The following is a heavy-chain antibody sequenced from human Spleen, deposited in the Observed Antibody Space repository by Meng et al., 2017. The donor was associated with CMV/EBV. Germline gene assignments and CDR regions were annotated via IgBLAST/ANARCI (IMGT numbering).Heavy chain of an antibody. D-gene: IGHD3-3*02. V-gene: IGHV4-34*01. CDR1: EAISDYC. J-gene: IGHJ4*02. Sequence: EAISDYCWNWIRQCAGKGLEWIGDIGHGGSTNDSPSHKSRVTISVDTSKKQFSLRLKSVTTADTAVYYCARASILGVVIMDYYFDYWGQGSLVTVSS. CDR2: IGHGGST. CDR3: ARASILGVVIMDYYFDY.